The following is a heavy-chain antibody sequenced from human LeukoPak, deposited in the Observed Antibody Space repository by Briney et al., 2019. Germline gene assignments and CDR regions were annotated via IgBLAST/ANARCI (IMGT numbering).Heavy chain of an antibody. CDR3: ARARAATSGMDV. CDR1: GFTFSSYA. Sequence: GRSLRLSCAGSGFTFSSYAMHWVRQAPGKGLEWVAVISYDGSKKYYADAVKGRFTISRDNSKNTLYLQMNSLRAEDTAVYYCARARAATSGMDVWRQGTTVTVSS. CDR2: ISYDGSKK. D-gene: IGHD5-12*01. J-gene: IGHJ6*02. V-gene: IGHV3-30-3*01.